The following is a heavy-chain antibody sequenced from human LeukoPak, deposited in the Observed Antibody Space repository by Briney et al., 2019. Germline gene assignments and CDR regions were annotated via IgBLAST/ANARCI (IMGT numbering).Heavy chain of an antibody. V-gene: IGHV4-39*01. CDR3: AAAFDY. J-gene: IGHJ4*02. Sequence: SETLSLTCTVSGGSISSSNYYWGWIRQPPGKGLEWIGNTYFGGNTYFNPSLKSRVTISVDTSKNQFSLELNSVTAADTAVYYCAAAFDYWGQGTLVTVSS. CDR1: GGSISSSNYY. D-gene: IGHD6-25*01. CDR2: TYFGGNT.